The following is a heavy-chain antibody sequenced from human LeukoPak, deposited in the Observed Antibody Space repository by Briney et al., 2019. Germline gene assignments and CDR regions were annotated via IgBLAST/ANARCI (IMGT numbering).Heavy chain of an antibody. Sequence: SETLSLTCAVYGGSFSGYYWSWIRQPPGKGLEWIGEINHSGSTNYNPSLKSRVTISVDTSKNQFSLKLSSVTAADTAVYYCARGPRYYGSGSYYGYWGQGILVTVSS. V-gene: IGHV4-34*01. D-gene: IGHD3-10*01. J-gene: IGHJ4*02. CDR1: GGSFSGYY. CDR2: INHSGST. CDR3: ARGPRYYGSGSYYGY.